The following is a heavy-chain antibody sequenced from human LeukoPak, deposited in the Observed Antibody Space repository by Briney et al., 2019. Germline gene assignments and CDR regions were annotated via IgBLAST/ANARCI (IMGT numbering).Heavy chain of an antibody. CDR1: GGSISSGSYY. J-gene: IGHJ3*02. D-gene: IGHD3-3*01. CDR2: IYYSGST. CDR3: ARDRDRRDSGFWSGYYTGLNAFDI. Sequence: SETLSLTCTVSGGSISSGSYYWVWIRQPPGKGLEWIGSIYYSGSTYYNPSLKSRVTISVDTSKNQFSLKLSSVTAADTAVYYCARDRDRRDSGFWSGYYTGLNAFDIWGQGTMVTVSS. V-gene: IGHV4-39*02.